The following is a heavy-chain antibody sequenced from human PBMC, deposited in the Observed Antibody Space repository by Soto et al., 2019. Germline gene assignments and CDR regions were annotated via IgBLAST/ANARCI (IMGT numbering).Heavy chain of an antibody. CDR1: GFTFSDYY. V-gene: IGHV3-11*01. CDR2: ISNSGSST. D-gene: IGHD6-13*01. Sequence: QVQLVESGGGLVKPGGSLRLSCAASGFTFSDYYMSWIRQAPGRGLEWISYISNSGSSTYYADSVKGRFTISRDNAKNSLYLQMNSLRAEDMAVYYCARPPGIAAAGLGYWGQGTLVTVSS. J-gene: IGHJ4*02. CDR3: ARPPGIAAAGLGY.